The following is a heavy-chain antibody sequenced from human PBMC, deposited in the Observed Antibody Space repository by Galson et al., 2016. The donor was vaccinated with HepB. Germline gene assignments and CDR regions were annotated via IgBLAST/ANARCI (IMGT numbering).Heavy chain of an antibody. CDR1: GFTFSSYA. CDR3: AKVGFSDLDY. D-gene: IGHD1-26*01. V-gene: IGHV3-23*01. Sequence: SLRLSCAASGFTFSSYAMSWVRQSPGEGLEWVSSISGSGEHISYADSVKGRFTISRDNSKNTVSLLMSSLRADDTAIYYCAKVGFSDLDYWGQGTLVTVSS. CDR2: ISGSGEHI. J-gene: IGHJ4*02.